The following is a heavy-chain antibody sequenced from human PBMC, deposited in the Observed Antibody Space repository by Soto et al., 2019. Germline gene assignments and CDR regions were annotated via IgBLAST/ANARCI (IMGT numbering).Heavy chain of an antibody. CDR3: ARDVRVAGTYTLDY. Sequence: ASVKVSCKASGYTFTSYGISWVRQAPGQGLEWVGWISAYNGNTNYAQKLQGRVTMTTDTSTSTAYMELRSLRSDDTAVYYCARDVRVAGTYTLDYWGQGTLVTVSS. CDR1: GYTFTSYG. D-gene: IGHD6-19*01. J-gene: IGHJ4*02. V-gene: IGHV1-18*01. CDR2: ISAYNGNT.